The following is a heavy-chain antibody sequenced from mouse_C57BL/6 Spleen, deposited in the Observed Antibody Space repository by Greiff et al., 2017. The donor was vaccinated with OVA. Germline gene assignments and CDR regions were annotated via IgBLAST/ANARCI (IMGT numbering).Heavy chain of an antibody. J-gene: IGHJ1*03. Sequence: EVQVVESGGGLVQPGGSLKLSCAASGFTFSDYYMYWVRQTPEKRLEWVAYISNGGGSTYYPDTVKGRFTISRDNAKNTLYLQMSRLKSEDTAMYYCARGGLGLWYFDVWGTGTTVTVSS. CDR3: ARGGLGLWYFDV. D-gene: IGHD4-1*01. V-gene: IGHV5-12*01. CDR2: ISNGGGST. CDR1: GFTFSDYY.